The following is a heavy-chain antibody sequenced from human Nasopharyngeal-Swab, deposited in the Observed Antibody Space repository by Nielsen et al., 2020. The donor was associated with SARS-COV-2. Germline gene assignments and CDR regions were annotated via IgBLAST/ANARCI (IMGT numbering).Heavy chain of an antibody. J-gene: IGHJ6*02. CDR1: GFTFSSYS. V-gene: IGHV3-21*06. Sequence: GESLKISCAASGFTFSSYSVNWFRQAPVKGPEWVSSISSSSSYKYYADSVKGRFTISRDNSNNLLYLQMNNLRAEDTAVYYCARDSGIGAYFYYGMDVWGQGTTVTVSS. CDR3: ARDSGIGAYFYYGMDV. CDR2: ISSSSSYK. D-gene: IGHD3-10*01.